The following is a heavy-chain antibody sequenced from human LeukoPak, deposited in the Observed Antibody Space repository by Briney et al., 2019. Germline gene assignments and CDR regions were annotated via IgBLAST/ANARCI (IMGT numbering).Heavy chain of an antibody. CDR3: AREFHGGYFDY. J-gene: IGHJ4*02. CDR1: GYTFTSYY. CDR2: IYPSFGRA. D-gene: IGHD3-16*01. V-gene: IGHV1-46*01. Sequence: EASVKVSCKAAGYTFTSYYLHWVRQAPGQALEWMGIIYPSFGRADYAERFQGRVTMTWDTSTSTVYLELRSLRSEDTAMYYCAREFHGGYFDYWGQGTLVTVSS.